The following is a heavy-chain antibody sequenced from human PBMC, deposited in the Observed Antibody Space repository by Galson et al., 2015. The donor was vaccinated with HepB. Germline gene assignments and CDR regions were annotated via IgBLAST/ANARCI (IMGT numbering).Heavy chain of an antibody. CDR3: LRDLGGN. V-gene: IGHV3-7*01. J-gene: IGHJ4*02. CDR2: INGDGSEK. Sequence: SLRLSCAASGFTLSSFWMTWVRQAPGKGLEWVANINGDGSEKYFLDSVKGRFTISRDNAKNSLYLQMNSLRAEDTAVDFCLRDLGGNWGPGTLVTVST. CDR1: GFTLSSFW. D-gene: IGHD3-16*01.